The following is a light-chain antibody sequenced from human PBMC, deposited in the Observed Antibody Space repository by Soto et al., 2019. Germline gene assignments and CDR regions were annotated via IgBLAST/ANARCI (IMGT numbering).Light chain of an antibody. Sequence: QAVVTQPPSASGTAGQVVAISCSGGDSNIGSNSVYWYQHLPRMAPKLLIYYNNQRPSGVPDRFSGSRSGTSASLAIVGLRSEDEAVYYCAAWDDSLTAWVFGGGTQLTVL. J-gene: IGLJ3*02. V-gene: IGLV1-47*02. CDR3: AAWDDSLTAWV. CDR1: DSNIGSNS. CDR2: YNN.